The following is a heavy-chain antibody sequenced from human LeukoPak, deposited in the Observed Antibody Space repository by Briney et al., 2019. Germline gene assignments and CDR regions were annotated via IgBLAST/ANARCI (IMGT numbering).Heavy chain of an antibody. D-gene: IGHD7-27*01. CDR1: GYSISSGYY. J-gene: IGHJ4*02. V-gene: IGHV4-38-2*02. CDR2: IYHSGST. CDR3: ARVGPNWGSVFSRIDY. Sequence: SETLSLTCTVSGYSISSGYYWGWIRQPPGKGLEWIGSIYHSGSTYYNPSLKSRVSISVDTSKNQFSLKLSSVTAADTAVYYCARVGPNWGSVFSRIDYWGQGTLVTVSS.